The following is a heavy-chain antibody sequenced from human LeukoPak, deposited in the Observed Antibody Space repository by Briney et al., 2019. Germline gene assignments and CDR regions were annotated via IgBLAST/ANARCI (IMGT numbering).Heavy chain of an antibody. CDR2: INPNSGGT. J-gene: IGHJ4*02. CDR1: GYTFTNYY. D-gene: IGHD2-15*01. CDR3: ARERTLTSCYDY. V-gene: IGHV1-2*02. Sequence: ASVKVSCKASGYTFTNYYMHWVRQAPGQGLEWMGWINPNSGGTNYAQKFQGRVTVTRDTSIGTAYMELSRLRSDDTAVYYCARERTLTSCYDYWGQGTLVTVSS.